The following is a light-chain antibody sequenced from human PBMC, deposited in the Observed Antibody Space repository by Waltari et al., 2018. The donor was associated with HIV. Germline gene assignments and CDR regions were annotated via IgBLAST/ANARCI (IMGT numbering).Light chain of an antibody. Sequence: QSALTQPASVSGSPGQSITISCTGTRSAFETYNLVSWYQQHPGKAPKLLLSEVMKRPSGVSTRFDGSMSANTASLTISGLQAEDEADYYCCSYVGGDTWVFGGGTKLTVL. J-gene: IGLJ3*02. V-gene: IGLV2-23*02. CDR1: RSAFETYNL. CDR3: CSYVGGDTWV. CDR2: EVM.